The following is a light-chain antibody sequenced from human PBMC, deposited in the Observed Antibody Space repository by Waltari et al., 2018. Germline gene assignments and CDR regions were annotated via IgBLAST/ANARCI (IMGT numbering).Light chain of an antibody. CDR3: AVWDDSLSGVM. CDR1: RSNHGSNS. Sequence: QSVLPQPPSASGTAGQRVTLSCSGSRSNHGSNSVNWSLQVPGTAPPPPVFDTNERPSGVPDRFSGSKSGTSASLAISGLQSDDEADYYCAVWDDSLSGVMFGGGTKLTVL. J-gene: IGLJ3*02. V-gene: IGLV1-44*01. CDR2: DTN.